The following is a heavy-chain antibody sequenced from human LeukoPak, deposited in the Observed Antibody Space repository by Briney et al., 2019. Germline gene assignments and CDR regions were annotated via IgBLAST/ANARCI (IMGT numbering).Heavy chain of an antibody. D-gene: IGHD5-12*01. V-gene: IGHV3-30*18. Sequence: GGSLRLSCAASGFTFSSYGMPWVRQAPGKGLEWVAVISYDGSNKYYADSVKGRFTISRDNSENTLYLQMNSLRAEDTAVYYCAKGYSGYDIAMDVWGQGTTVTVSS. CDR2: ISYDGSNK. J-gene: IGHJ6*02. CDR3: AKGYSGYDIAMDV. CDR1: GFTFSSYG.